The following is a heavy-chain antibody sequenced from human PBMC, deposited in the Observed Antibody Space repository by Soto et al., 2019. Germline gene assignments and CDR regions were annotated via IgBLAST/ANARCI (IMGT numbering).Heavy chain of an antibody. CDR3: AVGGNYLSMDV. V-gene: IGHV1-46*01. J-gene: IGHJ6*02. CDR2: INPDGGGT. Sequence: QVQLVQSGAEVKKPGASVKVSCKASGYTFTSYYMHWVRLAPGQGLEWMGIINPDGGGTSYAQQFQGRGIMTRDTSTSTVYMEMSSMIAEDTAVYYCAVGGNYLSMDVWGQGTTVTVSS. D-gene: IGHD4-4*01. CDR1: GYTFTSYY.